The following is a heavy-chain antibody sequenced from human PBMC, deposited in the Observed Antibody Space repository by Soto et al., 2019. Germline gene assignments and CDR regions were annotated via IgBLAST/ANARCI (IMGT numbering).Heavy chain of an antibody. CDR3: ARIGTLLGIVTNNWFDP. J-gene: IGHJ5*02. Sequence: QVHLQESGPGLLKPSQTLSLTCTVSGASISTDGYYWSWIRQPPGKGLEWIGHMSYSGTYYNPSLKSRVTTSLDRSNNQISLYLTSVTAADTAVYYCARIGTLLGIVTNNWFDPWGQGTLVTVSS. CDR1: GASISTDGYY. CDR2: MSYSGT. V-gene: IGHV4-30-4*01. D-gene: IGHD3-3*01.